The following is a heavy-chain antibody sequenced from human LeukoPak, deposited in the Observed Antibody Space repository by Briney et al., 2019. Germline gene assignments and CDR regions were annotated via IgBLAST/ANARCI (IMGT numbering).Heavy chain of an antibody. D-gene: IGHD6-13*01. CDR1: GFTFSSYW. V-gene: IGHV3-74*01. CDR3: ARVGIAAAGISN. Sequence: TGGSLRLSCAASGFTFSSYWMHWARQAPGKGLVWVSRINSDGSSTSYADSVKGRFTISRDNAKNTLYLQMNSLRAEDTAVYYCARVGIAAAGISNWGQGTLVTVSS. J-gene: IGHJ4*02. CDR2: INSDGSST.